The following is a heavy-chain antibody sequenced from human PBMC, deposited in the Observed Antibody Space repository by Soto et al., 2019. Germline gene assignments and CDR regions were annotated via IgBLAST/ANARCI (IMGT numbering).Heavy chain of an antibody. CDR3: ARYIYGYVDY. V-gene: IGHV3-11*06. Sequence: PGGSLRLSCAASGFTFSDYYMSWIRQAPGEGLEWVSYISSSISYTNYADSVKGRFTISRDNAKNSLYLQMNSLRAEDTAVYYRARYIYGYVDYWGQGTLVTVSS. CDR2: ISSSISYT. D-gene: IGHD5-18*01. J-gene: IGHJ4*02. CDR1: GFTFSDYY.